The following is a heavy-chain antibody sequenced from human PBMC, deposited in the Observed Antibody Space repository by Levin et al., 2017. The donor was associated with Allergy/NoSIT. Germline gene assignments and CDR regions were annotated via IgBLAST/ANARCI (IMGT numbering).Heavy chain of an antibody. J-gene: IGHJ4*02. V-gene: IGHV3-20*04. D-gene: IGHD3-10*01. Sequence: GGSLRLSCAASGFTFDDYGMSWVRQAPGKGLEWVSGINWNGGSTGYADSVKGRFTISRDNAKNSLYLQMNSLRAEDTALYYCARDLGVGGEDMRWPGAGSDYWGQGTLVTVSS. CDR2: INWNGGST. CDR1: GFTFDDYG. CDR3: ARDLGVGGEDMRWPGAGSDY.